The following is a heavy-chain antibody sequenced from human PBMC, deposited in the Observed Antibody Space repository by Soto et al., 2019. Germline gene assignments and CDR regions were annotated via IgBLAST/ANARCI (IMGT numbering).Heavy chain of an antibody. V-gene: IGHV3-15*01. CDR1: GFTFSNAW. Sequence: EVQLVESGGGLVKPGGSVRLSCAASGFTFSNAWMSWVRQAPGKGLEWVGRIKSKTAGGTTEYDAPVKDRFTISSDDSKNTLYLQMNSLKTEHPAVYYCARGHRSSGKIFDSWGQGTLVTVSS. CDR3: ARGHRSSGKIFDS. J-gene: IGHJ4*02. CDR2: IKSKTAGGTT. D-gene: IGHD3-22*01.